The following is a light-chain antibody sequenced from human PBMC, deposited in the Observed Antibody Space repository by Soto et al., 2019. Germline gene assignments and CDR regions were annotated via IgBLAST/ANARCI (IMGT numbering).Light chain of an antibody. CDR1: SSDVGAYNY. CDR3: SSYSRSSALV. CDR2: EVS. V-gene: IGLV2-14*01. J-gene: IGLJ2*01. Sequence: QSALTQPASVSGSPGQSFTISCTGTSSDVGAYNYVSWYQQHPGKAPKLIIYEVSNRPSGVSNRFSGSKSGNTASLTISGLQAEDEADYYCSSYSRSSALVFGGGTKLTVL.